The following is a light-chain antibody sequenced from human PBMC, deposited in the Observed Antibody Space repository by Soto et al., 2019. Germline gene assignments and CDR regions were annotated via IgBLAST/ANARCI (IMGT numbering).Light chain of an antibody. Sequence: EIVLTQSPATLSSSPGERATLSCRASQSVSSSYLAWYQQKPGQAPRLLIYGASRRATDIPDRFSGSGSGTDFTLTISRLEPEDFAVYYRQQYGASPWTFGQGTKVDIK. V-gene: IGKV3-20*01. CDR2: GAS. CDR3: QQYGASPWT. CDR1: QSVSSSY. J-gene: IGKJ1*01.